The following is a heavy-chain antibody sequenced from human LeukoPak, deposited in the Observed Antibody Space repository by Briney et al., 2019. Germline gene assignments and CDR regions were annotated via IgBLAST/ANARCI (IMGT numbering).Heavy chain of an antibody. V-gene: IGHV4-59*08. CDR3: ARFLDGVRGVPGFDY. Sequence: SETLSLTCTVSGGSISSHYWSWIRQPPGKGLEWIGYIYYSGTTNYNPSLKSRVTISVDTSKNQFSLKLSSVTAADTAVYYCARFLDGVRGVPGFDYWGQGTLVTVSS. CDR2: IYYSGTT. CDR1: GGSISSHY. J-gene: IGHJ4*02. D-gene: IGHD3-10*01.